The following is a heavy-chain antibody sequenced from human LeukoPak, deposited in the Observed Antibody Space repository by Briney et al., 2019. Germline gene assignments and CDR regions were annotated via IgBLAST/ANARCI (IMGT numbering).Heavy chain of an antibody. CDR3: ARGFTVVAMADLDY. Sequence: GGSPRLSCAASGFTFSSYWMHWVRQAPGKGLVWVSRINSDGSSASYADSVKGRFTISRDNAKNTLYLQMNSLRAEDTAVYYCARGFTVVAMADLDYWGQGTLVTVSS. V-gene: IGHV3-74*01. D-gene: IGHD4-23*01. J-gene: IGHJ4*02. CDR1: GFTFSSYW. CDR2: INSDGSSA.